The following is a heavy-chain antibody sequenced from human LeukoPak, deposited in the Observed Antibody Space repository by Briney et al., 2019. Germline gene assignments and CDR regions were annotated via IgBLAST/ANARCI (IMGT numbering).Heavy chain of an antibody. V-gene: IGHV3-30*03. CDR3: ARSGFGVLYYYGMDV. D-gene: IGHD3-10*01. CDR2: ISYDGSNE. Sequence: PGRSLRLSCAASGFTFSGYGMHWVRQAPGKGLEWVAVISYDGSNEYFADSVKGRFTISRDNSKNTLYLQMNSLRAEDTAVYYCARSGFGVLYYYGMDVWGQGTTVTVSS. CDR1: GFTFSGYG. J-gene: IGHJ6*02.